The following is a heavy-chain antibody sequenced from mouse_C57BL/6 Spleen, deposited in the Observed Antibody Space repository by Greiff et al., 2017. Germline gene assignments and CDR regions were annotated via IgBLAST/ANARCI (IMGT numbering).Heavy chain of an antibody. CDR1: GYTFTSYW. D-gene: IGHD1-1*01. CDR2: IDPNSGGT. Sequence: QVQLQQPGAELVKPGASVKLSCKASGYTFTSYWMHWVKQRPGRCLEWIGRIDPNSGGTKYNEKFKSKATLTVDKPSSTAYMQLSSLTSEDSAVYYCARVLITTVVGGDYAMDYWGQGTSVTVSS. V-gene: IGHV1-72*01. J-gene: IGHJ4*01. CDR3: ARVLITTVVGGDYAMDY.